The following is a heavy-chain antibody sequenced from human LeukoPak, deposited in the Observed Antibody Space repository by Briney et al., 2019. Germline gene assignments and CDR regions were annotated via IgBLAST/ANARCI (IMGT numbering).Heavy chain of an antibody. Sequence: SQTLSLTCAVSGGSISSGGYSWSWIRQPPGKGLEWIGYIYHSGTTYYNPSLESRVTISVGRSKNQFSLKLNSVTAADTAVYYCARVREYYYGSGSLYYFDYWGQGTLVTVSS. D-gene: IGHD3-10*01. V-gene: IGHV4-30-2*01. CDR1: GGSISSGGYS. CDR3: ARVREYYYGSGSLYYFDY. CDR2: IYHSGTT. J-gene: IGHJ4*02.